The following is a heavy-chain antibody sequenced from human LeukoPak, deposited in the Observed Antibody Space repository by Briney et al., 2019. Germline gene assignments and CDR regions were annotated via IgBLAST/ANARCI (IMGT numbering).Heavy chain of an antibody. CDR1: GGTFSSYG. D-gene: IGHD3-22*01. J-gene: IGHJ4*02. CDR2: IIPIFATA. CDR3: AKTITYYYDNSAYPSFDY. Sequence: ASVKVSCKASGGTFSSYGISWVRQAPGQGLEWMGTIIPIFATANYAQKSQGRVTITTDESTSTAYMELSSLRSEDTAVYYCAKTITYYYDNSAYPSFDYWGQGTLVTVSS. V-gene: IGHV1-69*05.